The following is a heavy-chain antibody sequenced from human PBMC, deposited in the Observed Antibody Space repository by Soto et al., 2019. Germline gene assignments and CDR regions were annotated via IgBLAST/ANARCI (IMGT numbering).Heavy chain of an antibody. CDR2: IKQDGSEK. Sequence: GGSLRLSCAASGFTFSSYWMSWVRQAPGKGLEWVANIKQDGSEKYYVDSVKGRFTISRDNAKNSLYLQMNSLRAEDTAVYYCASPSSSTTSYYYGMYVWGQGTTVTVSS. V-gene: IGHV3-7*05. CDR3: ASPSSSTTSYYYGMYV. D-gene: IGHD2-2*01. CDR1: GFTFSSYW. J-gene: IGHJ6*02.